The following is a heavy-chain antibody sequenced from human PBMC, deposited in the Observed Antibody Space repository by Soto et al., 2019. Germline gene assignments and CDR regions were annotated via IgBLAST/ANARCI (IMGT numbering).Heavy chain of an antibody. D-gene: IGHD6-19*01. CDR1: GGSISSGDYY. V-gene: IGHV4-30-4*02. Sequence: PSETLSLTCTVSGGSISSGDYYWSWIRQPPGKGLEWIGYIYYGGSTYYNPSLKSRVTISVDTSKNQFSLKLSSVTAADTAVYYCARMGGWYTVGFDYWGQGTLVTVSS. J-gene: IGHJ4*02. CDR3: ARMGGWYTVGFDY. CDR2: IYYGGST.